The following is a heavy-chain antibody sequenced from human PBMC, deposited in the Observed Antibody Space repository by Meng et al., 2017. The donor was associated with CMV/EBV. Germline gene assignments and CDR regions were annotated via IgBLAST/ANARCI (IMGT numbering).Heavy chain of an antibody. D-gene: IGHD5-12*01. CDR1: GFTFDDYG. V-gene: IGHV3-20*04. CDR3: ARDRDIVATVNYYYYGMDV. Sequence: GESLKISCAASGFTFDDYGMSWVRQAPGKGLEWVSGINWNGGSTGYADSVKGRFTISRDNAKNSLYLQMNNLRAEDTALYYCARDRDIVATVNYYYYGMDVWGQGTTVTVSS. CDR2: INWNGGST. J-gene: IGHJ6*02.